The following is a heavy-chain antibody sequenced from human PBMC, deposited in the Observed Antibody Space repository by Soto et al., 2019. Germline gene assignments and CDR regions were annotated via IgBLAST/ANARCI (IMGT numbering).Heavy chain of an antibody. CDR3: ARLGRDGSDYYFDY. V-gene: IGHV5-51*01. CDR1: GYTFTNYW. D-gene: IGHD5-12*01. J-gene: IGHJ4*02. Sequence: GESLKISCRGSGYTFTNYWIAWVRQMSGKGLEWMGIIYPFDSDNRYSPSFQGQVTISADKSISTAYLQWSSLRASDTAIYYCARLGRDGSDYYFDYWGQGTMVTVSS. CDR2: IYPFDSDN.